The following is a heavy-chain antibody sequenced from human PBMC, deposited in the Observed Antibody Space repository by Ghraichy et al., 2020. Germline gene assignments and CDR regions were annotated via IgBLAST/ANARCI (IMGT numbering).Heavy chain of an antibody. CDR3: AKGRDSNAGSFDY. D-gene: IGHD6-13*01. J-gene: IGHJ4*02. Sequence: GGSLRLSCAASGFTFSSYAMSWVRQAPGKGLEWVSAISANGGSTFYADSVKGRFTVSRDNSRNTLYLQMNSLRAEDTAVYNCAKGRDSNAGSFDYWGQGTLVTVSS. CDR2: ISANGGST. V-gene: IGHV3-23*01. CDR1: GFTFSSYA.